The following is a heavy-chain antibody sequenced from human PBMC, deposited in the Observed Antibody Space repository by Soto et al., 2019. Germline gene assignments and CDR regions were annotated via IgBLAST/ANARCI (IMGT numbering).Heavy chain of an antibody. CDR2: IWYDGSNK. J-gene: IGHJ4*02. CDR1: GFTFSSYG. Sequence: QVQLVESGGGVVQPGRSLRLSCAASGFTFSSYGMHWVRQAPCKGLEWVAVIWYDGSNKYYADSVKGRFTISRDNSKNTLYLQMNSLRAEDTAVYYCARDHETGDYLTYYFDYWGQGTLVTVSS. V-gene: IGHV3-33*01. D-gene: IGHD7-27*01. CDR3: ARDHETGDYLTYYFDY.